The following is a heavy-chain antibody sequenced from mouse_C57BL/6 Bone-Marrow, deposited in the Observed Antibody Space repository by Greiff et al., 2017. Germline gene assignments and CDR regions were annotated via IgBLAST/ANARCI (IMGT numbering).Heavy chain of an antibody. CDR1: GYTFTDHT. J-gene: IGHJ3*01. CDR3: ERRYDYGGAWFAY. CDR2: IYPRDGST. V-gene: IGHV1-78*01. Sequence: QVQLQQSDAELVKPGASVKISCKVSGYTFTDHTIHWMKQRPGQGLEWIGFIYPRDGSTKYNEKFKGKATLTADKSSSTAYMQLNSLTSEDSAVYFCERRYDYGGAWFAYWGQGTRVTVSA. D-gene: IGHD2-4*01.